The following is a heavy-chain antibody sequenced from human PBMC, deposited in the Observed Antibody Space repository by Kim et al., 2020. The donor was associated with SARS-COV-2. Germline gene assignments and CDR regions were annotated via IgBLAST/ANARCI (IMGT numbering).Heavy chain of an antibody. CDR1: GYTFTSYY. J-gene: IGHJ4*02. CDR3: ARGSPRYDSSGRVFDY. CDR2: INPSGGST. D-gene: IGHD3-22*01. Sequence: ASVKVSCKASGYTFTSYYMHWVRQAPGQGLEWMGIINPSGGSTSYAQKFQGRVTMTRDTSTSTVYMELSSLRSEDTAVYYCARGSPRYDSSGRVFDYWGQGTLVTVSS. V-gene: IGHV1-46*01.